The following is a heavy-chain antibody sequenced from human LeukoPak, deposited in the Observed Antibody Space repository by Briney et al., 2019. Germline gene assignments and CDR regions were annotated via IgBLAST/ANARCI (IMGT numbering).Heavy chain of an antibody. V-gene: IGHV3-30*18. CDR1: GFTFSSYG. CDR3: AKGGSGYDQIDY. D-gene: IGHD5-12*01. Sequence: GGSLRLSCAASGFTFSSYGMHWVRQAPGKGLEWVAVISYDGSNKYYADSVKGRFNTSRDNSKNTLYLQMNRLRAEDTAVYYCAKGGSGYDQIDYWGQGTLVTVSS. CDR2: ISYDGSNK. J-gene: IGHJ4*02.